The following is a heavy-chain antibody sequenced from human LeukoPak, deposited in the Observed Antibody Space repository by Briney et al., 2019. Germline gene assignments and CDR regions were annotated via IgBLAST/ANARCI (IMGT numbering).Heavy chain of an antibody. V-gene: IGHV4-61*02. Sequence: KPSETLSLTCTVSGGSISSGSYYWSWIRQPAGKGLEWIWRIYTSGSTNYNPSLKSRVTISVDTSKNQFSLKLSSVTAADTAVYYCAREARYDFWSGYPDYWGQGTLVTVSS. D-gene: IGHD3-3*01. CDR2: IYTSGST. CDR3: AREARYDFWSGYPDY. CDR1: GGSISSGSYY. J-gene: IGHJ4*02.